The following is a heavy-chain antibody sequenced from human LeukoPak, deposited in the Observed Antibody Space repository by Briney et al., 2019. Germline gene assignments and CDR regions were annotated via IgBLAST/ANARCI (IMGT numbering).Heavy chain of an antibody. CDR2: TYSDGST. CDR1: GFTVSRNY. CDR3: ASARGSNYGSLGD. V-gene: IGHV3-53*01. J-gene: IGHJ4*02. Sequence: GGSLRLSCAASGFTVSRNYMSWVRQAPGKGLEWVSFTYSDGSTSFTESVKGRFTISRDNSKSTLYLQMNSLRAEDTAVYYCASARGSNYGSLGDWGQGTLVTVSS. D-gene: IGHD5-18*01.